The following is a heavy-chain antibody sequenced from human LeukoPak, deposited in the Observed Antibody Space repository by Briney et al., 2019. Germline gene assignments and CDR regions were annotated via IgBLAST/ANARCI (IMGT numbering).Heavy chain of an antibody. Sequence: PGGSLRLSCAASGFTFSSYGMHWVRQAPGKGLEWVAFIRYDGSNKYYADSVKGRFTISRDNSKNTLYLQMNSLRAEDTAVYYCAKDLTGYYRLGNFDYWGQGTLVTVSS. V-gene: IGHV3-30*02. CDR2: IRYDGSNK. J-gene: IGHJ4*02. CDR3: AKDLTGYYRLGNFDY. D-gene: IGHD3-9*01. CDR1: GFTFSSYG.